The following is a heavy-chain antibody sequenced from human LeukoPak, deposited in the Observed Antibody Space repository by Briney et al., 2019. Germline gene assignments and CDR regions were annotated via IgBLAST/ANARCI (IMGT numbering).Heavy chain of an antibody. D-gene: IGHD4-17*01. CDR1: GLTFDDYA. V-gene: IGHV3-9*01. J-gene: IGHJ4*02. CDR3: AKDRGGGGYYGVDY. Sequence: PGGSLRLSCAASGLTFDDYAMHWVRQAPGKGLEWVSGISWNSGSIGYADSVKGRFTISRDNAKNSLYLQMNSLRAEDTALYYCAKDRGGGGYYGVDYWGQGTLVTVSS. CDR2: ISWNSGSI.